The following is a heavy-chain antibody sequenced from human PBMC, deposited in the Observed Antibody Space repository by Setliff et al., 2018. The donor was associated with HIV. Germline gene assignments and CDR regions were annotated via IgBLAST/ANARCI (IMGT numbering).Heavy chain of an antibody. D-gene: IGHD3-3*01. Sequence: PSETLSLTCTVSGDSISSGGYYWGWLRQSPGKGLQWIGTTFYSGSTYYDPSLKSRVTIPLDTSNNDFSLTLTSVTAADTALYFCATYLSDNYLDGAFDIWGRGTMVTVSS. V-gene: IGHV4-39*02. J-gene: IGHJ3*02. CDR1: GDSISSGGYY. CDR2: TFYSGST. CDR3: ATYLSDNYLDGAFDI.